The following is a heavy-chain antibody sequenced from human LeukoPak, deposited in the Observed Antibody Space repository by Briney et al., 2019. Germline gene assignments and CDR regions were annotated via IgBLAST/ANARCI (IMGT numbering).Heavy chain of an antibody. CDR3: ARDGGSLGDYYYYMDV. CDR1: GGSISSSNYF. CDR2: IYYSGST. Sequence: SETLSLTCTVSGGSISSSNYFWGWIRQPPGKGLEWIGSIYYSGSTYYNPSLKSRVTISVDTSKNQFSLKLSSVTAADTAVYYCARDGGSLGDYYYYMDVWGKGTTVTVSS. D-gene: IGHD1-26*01. J-gene: IGHJ6*03. V-gene: IGHV4-39*02.